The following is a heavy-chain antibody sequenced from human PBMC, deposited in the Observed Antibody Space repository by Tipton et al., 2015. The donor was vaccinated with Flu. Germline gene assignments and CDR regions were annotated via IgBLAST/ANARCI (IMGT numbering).Heavy chain of an antibody. CDR2: VSRTGST. D-gene: IGHD3-10*01. Sequence: LRLSCAVSGDSISSDYYWGWIRQFSGKELEWIGTVSRTGSTIYNPSLKSRVTISVDTSKNQFSLKLNSVTAADTAVYYCARGLYGSGSYQRRYFDYWGQGTLVTVSS. CDR3: ARGLYGSGSYQRRYFDY. CDR1: GDSISSDYY. V-gene: IGHV4-38-2*01. J-gene: IGHJ4*02.